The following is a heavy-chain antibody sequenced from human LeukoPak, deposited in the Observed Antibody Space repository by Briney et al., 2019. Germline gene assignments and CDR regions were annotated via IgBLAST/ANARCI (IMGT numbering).Heavy chain of an antibody. CDR1: GFTFGTYA. CDR3: ARLRDSSSDY. D-gene: IGHD6-6*01. Sequence: GGSLRLSCAASGFTFGTYAMIWVRQAPGKGLEWVSAIGDSGASTYYADSVKGRFTISRDNSKNTLYLQMNSPRAEDLAIYYCARLRDSSSDYWGQGTLVTVSS. J-gene: IGHJ4*02. CDR2: IGDSGAST. V-gene: IGHV3-23*01.